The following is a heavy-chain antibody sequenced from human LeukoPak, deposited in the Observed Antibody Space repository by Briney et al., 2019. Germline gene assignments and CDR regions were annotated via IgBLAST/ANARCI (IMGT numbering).Heavy chain of an antibody. Sequence: GGSLRLSCAASGFTVSSNFMSWVRQAPGKGLECVSVIYSRGGTYYADSVQGRFTTSRDASKNTLFLQMNSLRADDTAVYYCARKTDSSGSGDYWGQGTLVTVSS. V-gene: IGHV3-53*01. J-gene: IGHJ4*02. CDR1: GFTVSSNF. CDR2: IYSRGGT. CDR3: ARKTDSSGSGDY. D-gene: IGHD3-22*01.